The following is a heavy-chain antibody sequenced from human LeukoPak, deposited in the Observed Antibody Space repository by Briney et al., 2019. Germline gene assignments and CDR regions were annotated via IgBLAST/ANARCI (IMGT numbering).Heavy chain of an antibody. Sequence: GGSLRLSCAASGFTFSSYGMHWVRQAPGKGLEWVAVIWYGGSNKYYADSVKGRFTISRDNSKNTLYLQMNSLRAEDTAVYYCAKDYASSSWYLGYFDYWGQGTLVTVSS. CDR3: AKDYASSSWYLGYFDY. D-gene: IGHD6-13*01. J-gene: IGHJ4*02. V-gene: IGHV3-30*02. CDR2: IWYGGSNK. CDR1: GFTFSSYG.